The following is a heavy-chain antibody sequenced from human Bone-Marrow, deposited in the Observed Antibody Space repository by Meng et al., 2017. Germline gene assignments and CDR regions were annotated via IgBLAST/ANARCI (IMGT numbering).Heavy chain of an antibody. CDR2: IWYDGSNK. CDR3: GTSSGWYSGYFQH. D-gene: IGHD6-19*01. V-gene: IGHV3-33*01. CDR1: GFTFSSYG. Sequence: QVQLVGSGGGVVPPGRSLRLSCAASGFTFSSYGMHWVRQAPGKGLEWVAVIWYDGSNKYYADSVKGRFTISRDNSKNTLYLQMNSLRAEDTAVYYCGTSSGWYSGYFQHWGQGTLVTVSS. J-gene: IGHJ1*01.